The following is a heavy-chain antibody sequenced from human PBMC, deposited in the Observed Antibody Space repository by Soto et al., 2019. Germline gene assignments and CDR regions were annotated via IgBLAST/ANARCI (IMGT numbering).Heavy chain of an antibody. J-gene: IGHJ4*02. V-gene: IGHV4-39*01. D-gene: IGHD3-16*02. CDR2: IYYSGST. CDR3: VRHQSYDYIWGSYRAPFDY. Sequence: PSETLSLTCAVYGGSFSSYYWGWIRQPPGKGLEWIGSIYYSGSTYYNPSIKSRVTISVDTSKNLFSLKLSSVTAADTAVFYCVRHQSYDYIWGSYRAPFDYWGQGTLVTVSS. CDR1: GGSFSSYY.